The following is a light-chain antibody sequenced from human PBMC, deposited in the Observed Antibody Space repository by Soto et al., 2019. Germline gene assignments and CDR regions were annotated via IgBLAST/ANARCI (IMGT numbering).Light chain of an antibody. Sequence: QSALTQPASVSGSPGQSITFSCPGTSNDIGGYNYVSWFQQHPDKAPKLIIYEVNNRPSGVSNRFSGSKSGNTASLTISGLQPEDEADYYCSSYTTNHTRVFGGGTKLTVL. CDR3: SSYTTNHTRV. CDR1: SNDIGGYNY. V-gene: IGLV2-14*01. CDR2: EVN. J-gene: IGLJ3*02.